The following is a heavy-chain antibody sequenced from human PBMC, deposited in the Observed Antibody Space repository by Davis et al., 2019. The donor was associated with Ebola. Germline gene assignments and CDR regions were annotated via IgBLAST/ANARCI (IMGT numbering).Heavy chain of an antibody. J-gene: IGHJ4*02. Sequence: GESLKISCAASGFTFSSYSMNWVRQAPGKGLEWVSGISGVGGSTYYADSVKGRFTISRDNSKNTLYLQMNSLRAEDTAVYYCARDSLYGDYFDYWGQGTLVTVSS. D-gene: IGHD5/OR15-5a*01. CDR1: GFTFSSYS. CDR2: ISGVGGST. CDR3: ARDSLYGDYFDY. V-gene: IGHV3-23*01.